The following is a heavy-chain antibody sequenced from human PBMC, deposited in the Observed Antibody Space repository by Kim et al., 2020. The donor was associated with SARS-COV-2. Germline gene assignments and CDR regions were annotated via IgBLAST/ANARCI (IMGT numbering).Heavy chain of an antibody. CDR3: AKAIPKVGDYFDY. J-gene: IGHJ4*02. D-gene: IGHD2-21*01. V-gene: IGHV4-59*01. Sequence: NPSLKSRVTISVDTSKNRFSLKLSSVTAADTAVYYCAKAIPKVGDYFDYWGQGTLVTVSS.